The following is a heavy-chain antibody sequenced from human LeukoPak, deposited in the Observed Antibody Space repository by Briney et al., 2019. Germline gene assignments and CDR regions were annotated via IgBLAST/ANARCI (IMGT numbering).Heavy chain of an antibody. CDR3: ARDRLGPSFSVSHFGL. CDR1: GFTFVDYG. CDR2: INYNGAIT. V-gene: IGHV3-20*01. Sequence: GGSLRLSCATSGFTFVDYGLSWVRRAPGKGLEWLCAINYNGAITDYADSVKGRFTISRDNAKNSLYLRMDSLRAEDTALYCARDRLGPSFSVSHFGLWGQGTLVTVSS. D-gene: IGHD3-3*02. J-gene: IGHJ4*02.